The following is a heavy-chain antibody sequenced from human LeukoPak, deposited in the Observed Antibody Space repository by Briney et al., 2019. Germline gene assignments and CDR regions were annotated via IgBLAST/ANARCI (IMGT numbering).Heavy chain of an antibody. D-gene: IGHD5-24*01. V-gene: IGHV1-18*01. CDR3: ARPQEEDGYNYNWAFDY. J-gene: IGHJ4*02. CDR2: ISAYNGNT. Sequence: AASVKVSCKASGYTFTSYGISWVRQAPGQGLEWMGWISAYNGNTNYAQKLQGRVTMTTDTSTSTAYMELRSLRSDDTAVYYCARPQEEDGYNYNWAFDYWGQGTLVTVSS. CDR1: GYTFTSYG.